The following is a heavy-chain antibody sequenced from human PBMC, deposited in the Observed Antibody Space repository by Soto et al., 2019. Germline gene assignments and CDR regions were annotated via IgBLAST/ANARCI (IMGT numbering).Heavy chain of an antibody. D-gene: IGHD1-1*01. V-gene: IGHV3-7*01. J-gene: IGHJ6*02. CDR3: ARECGTTGTNYYYGMDV. Sequence: GGSLRLSCAASGFTFSSYWMSWVRQAPGKGLEWVANIKQDGSEKYYVDSVKGRFTISRDNAKNSLYLQMNSLRAEDTAVYYCARECGTTGTNYYYGMDVWGQGTTVTVSS. CDR2: IKQDGSEK. CDR1: GFTFSSYW.